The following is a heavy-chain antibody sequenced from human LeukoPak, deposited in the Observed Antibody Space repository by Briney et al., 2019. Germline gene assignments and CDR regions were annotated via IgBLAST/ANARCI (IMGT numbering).Heavy chain of an antibody. CDR1: GYTFTGYY. J-gene: IGHJ3*02. Sequence: VASVKVSCKASGYTFTGYYMHWVRQAPGQGLEWMGWINPNSGGTNYAQKFQGRVTMARDTSISTAYMELSRLRSDDTAVYYCARGLGWGCSSTSCYAFDIWGQGTMVTVSS. V-gene: IGHV1-2*02. D-gene: IGHD2-2*01. CDR2: INPNSGGT. CDR3: ARGLGWGCSSTSCYAFDI.